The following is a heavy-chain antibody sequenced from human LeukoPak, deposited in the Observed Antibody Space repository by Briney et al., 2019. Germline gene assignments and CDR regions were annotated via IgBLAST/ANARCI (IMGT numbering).Heavy chain of an antibody. D-gene: IGHD1-14*01. V-gene: IGHV1-3*01. CDR1: GYTFTSYA. Sequence: GASVKVSCKASGYTFTSYAMHWVRQAPGQRLEWMGWINAGNGNTKYSQKFQGRVTITRNTSISTAYMELSSLRSEDTAVYYCARTDITGGPYYWGQGTLVTVSS. J-gene: IGHJ4*02. CDR2: INAGNGNT. CDR3: ARTDITGGPYY.